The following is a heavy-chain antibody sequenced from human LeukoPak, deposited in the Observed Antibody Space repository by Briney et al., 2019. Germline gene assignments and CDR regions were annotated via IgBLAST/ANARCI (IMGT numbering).Heavy chain of an antibody. CDR1: GYTLTELS. V-gene: IGHV1-24*01. J-gene: IGHJ5*02. Sequence: ASVKVSCKVSGYTLTELSMHWVRQAPGKGLDWMGGFDPEDGETIYAQKFQGRVTMTEDTSTDTAYMELSSLRSEDTAVYYCATDMAVAGRWFDPWGQGTLVTVSS. CDR2: FDPEDGET. D-gene: IGHD6-19*01. CDR3: ATDMAVAGRWFDP.